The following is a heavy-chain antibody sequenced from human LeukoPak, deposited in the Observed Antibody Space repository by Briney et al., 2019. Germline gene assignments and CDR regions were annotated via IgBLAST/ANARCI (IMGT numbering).Heavy chain of an antibody. V-gene: IGHV1-69*13. CDR2: IIPIFGTA. D-gene: IGHD3-22*01. CDR1: GGTFSSYA. J-gene: IGHJ4*02. CDR3: ARGPSDSSGYYCRTGWLSFDY. Sequence: SVKVSCKASGGTFSSYAISWVRQAPGQGLEWMGGIIPIFGTANYAQKFQGRVTITADESTSTAYMELSSLRSEDTAVYYCARGPSDSSGYYCRTGWLSFDYWGQGTLVSVSS.